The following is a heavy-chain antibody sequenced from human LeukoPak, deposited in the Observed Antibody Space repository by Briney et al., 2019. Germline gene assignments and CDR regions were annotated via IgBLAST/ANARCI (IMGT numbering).Heavy chain of an antibody. CDR1: GFTFDDYG. V-gene: IGHV3-21*01. CDR2: ISSSSSYI. CDR3: ARDLVAAAAK. D-gene: IGHD6-13*01. J-gene: IGHJ4*02. Sequence: GGSLRLSCAASGFTFDDYGMNWVRQAPGKGLERVSSISSSSSYIYYADSVKGRFTISRDNAKNSLYLQMYSLRAEDTAVYYCARDLVAAAAKWGQGTLVTVSS.